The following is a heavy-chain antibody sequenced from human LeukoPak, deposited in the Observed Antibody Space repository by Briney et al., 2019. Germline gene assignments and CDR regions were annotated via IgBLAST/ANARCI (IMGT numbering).Heavy chain of an antibody. V-gene: IGHV3-30*04. J-gene: IGHJ4*02. D-gene: IGHD2-2*03. Sequence: GGSLRLSCAASGFTFSSYAMHWVRQAPGKGLEWVAVISYDGSNKYYADSVKGRFTISRDNSKNTLYLQMNSLGAEDTAVYYCASEYGYCSSTSCQPYYFDYWGQGTLVTVSS. CDR3: ASEYGYCSSTSCQPYYFDY. CDR2: ISYDGSNK. CDR1: GFTFSSYA.